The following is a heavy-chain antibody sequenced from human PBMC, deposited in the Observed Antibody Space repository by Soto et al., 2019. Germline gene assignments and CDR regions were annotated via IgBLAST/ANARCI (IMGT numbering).Heavy chain of an antibody. CDR1: GGTFRNYP. CDR3: ARGPLVVLIYFES. Sequence: QVQLVQSGTEVKKPGSSVKVSCKASGGTFRNYPINWVRQAPGQGLEWMGSIFPLTDIPDYAQNFQARLTISPDKTTSTAYMELSSLTSDDTAMYFCARGPLVVLIYFESWGQGTLVTVSS. V-gene: IGHV1-69*02. CDR2: IFPLTDIP. J-gene: IGHJ4*02.